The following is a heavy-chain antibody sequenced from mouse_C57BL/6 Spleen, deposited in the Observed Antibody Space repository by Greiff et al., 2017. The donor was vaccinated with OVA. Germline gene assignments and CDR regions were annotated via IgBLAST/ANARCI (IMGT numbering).Heavy chain of an antibody. Sequence: VQLQQSGPELVKPGASVKISCKASGYAFSSSWMNWVKQRPGKGLEWIGRIYPGDGDTNYNGKFKGKATLTADKSSSTAYMQLSSLTSEDSAVYFCARSDYYGSMAYWGQGTLVTVSA. CDR2: IYPGDGDT. D-gene: IGHD1-1*01. J-gene: IGHJ3*01. CDR3: ARSDYYGSMAY. CDR1: GYAFSSSW. V-gene: IGHV1-82*01.